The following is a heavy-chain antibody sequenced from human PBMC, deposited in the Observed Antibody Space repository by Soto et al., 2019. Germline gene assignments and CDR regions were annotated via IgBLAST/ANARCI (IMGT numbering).Heavy chain of an antibody. V-gene: IGHV4-30-2*01. CDR2: IYNSGNI. J-gene: IGHJ5*02. D-gene: IGHD2-15*01. Sequence: QLQLQESGSGLVKPSQTLSLTCAVSGGSISSGGYSWSWIRQPPGKGLEWIGYIYNSGNIYYNPSLRSRVTIPVDRSKHKFSLKLSSVTAADTAVYYFARTPSPWGQGTLVTVSS. CDR1: GGSISSGGYS. CDR3: ARTPSP.